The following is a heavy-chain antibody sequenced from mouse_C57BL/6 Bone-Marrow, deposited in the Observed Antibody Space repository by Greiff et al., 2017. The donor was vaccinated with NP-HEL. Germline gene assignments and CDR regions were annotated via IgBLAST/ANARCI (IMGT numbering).Heavy chain of an antibody. J-gene: IGHJ4*01. CDR1: GYTFTDYN. V-gene: IGHV1-22*01. CDR3: ARILTRYAMDY. Sequence: EVQVVESGPELVKPGASVKMSCKASGYTFTDYNMHWVKQSHGKSLEWIGYINPNNGGTSYNQKFKGKATLTVNKSSSTAYMELRSLTSEDSAVYYCARILTRYAMDYWGQGTSVTVSS. CDR2: INPNNGGT.